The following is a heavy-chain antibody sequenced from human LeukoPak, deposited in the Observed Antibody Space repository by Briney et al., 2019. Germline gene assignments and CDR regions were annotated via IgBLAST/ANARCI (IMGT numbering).Heavy chain of an antibody. Sequence: PSETLSLTCTVSGGSISSYYWSWIRQPAGKGLEWIGRIYSSGSTNYNPSLKSRVTIPVDTSKNQFSLKLSSVTAADTAVYYCARDRYYYDSSGYEQNNWFDPWGQGTLVTVSS. J-gene: IGHJ5*02. V-gene: IGHV4-4*07. CDR3: ARDRYYYDSSGYEQNNWFDP. CDR1: GGSISSYY. D-gene: IGHD3-22*01. CDR2: IYSSGST.